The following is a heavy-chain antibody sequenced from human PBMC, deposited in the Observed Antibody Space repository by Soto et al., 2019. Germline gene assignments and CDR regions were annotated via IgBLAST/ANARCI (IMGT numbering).Heavy chain of an antibody. Sequence: SETLSLTCTVSGGSISNYYWSWIRQPPGKGLEWIGYIYYSGSTNYNPSLKSRVTISVDTSKNQFSLKLNSVTAADTAVYYCARARQYYDCELDPWGQGTLVTVS. CDR2: IYYSGST. CDR1: GGSISNYY. J-gene: IGHJ5*02. V-gene: IGHV4-59*01. D-gene: IGHD3-22*01. CDR3: ARARQYYDCELDP.